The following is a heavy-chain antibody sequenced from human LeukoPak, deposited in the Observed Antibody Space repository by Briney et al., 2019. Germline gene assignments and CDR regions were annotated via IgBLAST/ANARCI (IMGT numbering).Heavy chain of an antibody. V-gene: IGHV3-33*01. D-gene: IGHD3-16*01. CDR3: VRDRKGGGSVA. J-gene: IGHJ5*02. CDR2: IWYDADNR. CDR1: GFXFSSYG. Sequence: GRSLRLSCAASGFXFSSYGIHWFRQAPGKGLEGVAVIWYDADNRDYADSVKGRFTISRDNSKNTLYLQMNSLRADDTALYYCVRDRKGGGSVAWGQGTLVTVSS.